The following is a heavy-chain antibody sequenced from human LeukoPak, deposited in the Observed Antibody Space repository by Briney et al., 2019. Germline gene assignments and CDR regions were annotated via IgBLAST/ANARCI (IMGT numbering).Heavy chain of an antibody. Sequence: SETLSLTCTVSGGSISSYYWSWIRQPAGKGLEWIGRIYTSGSTNYNPSLKSRVTMSVDTSKNQFSLKLSSVTAADTAVYYCARVRGDSSGYYCGITIFDYWGQGTLVTVSS. D-gene: IGHD3-22*01. J-gene: IGHJ4*02. CDR1: GGSISSYY. V-gene: IGHV4-4*07. CDR2: IYTSGST. CDR3: ARVRGDSSGYYCGITIFDY.